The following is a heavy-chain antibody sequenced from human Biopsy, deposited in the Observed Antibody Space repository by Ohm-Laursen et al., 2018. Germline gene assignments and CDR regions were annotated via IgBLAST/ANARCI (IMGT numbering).Heavy chain of an antibody. CDR1: GFSLNTRGMS. CDR3: ARIPILVVPAAIVYRHRRHLQGLDV. CDR2: IDWDDAK. J-gene: IGHJ6*02. D-gene: IGHD2-2*02. V-gene: IGHV2-70*16. Sequence: TQTLTLTCTLSGFSLNTRGMSVTWIRQPPGKALEWLARIDWDDAKFYSESLKTRLTISKGTSENHVVLTLSDVAPVDTATYYCARIPILVVPAAIVYRHRRHLQGLDVWGQGTTVTVSS.